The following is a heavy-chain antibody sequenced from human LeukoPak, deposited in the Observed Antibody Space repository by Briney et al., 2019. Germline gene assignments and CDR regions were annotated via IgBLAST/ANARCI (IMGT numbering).Heavy chain of an antibody. D-gene: IGHD6-19*01. CDR3: ARGYSSGWYQIQFDY. V-gene: IGHV1-69*13. CDR1: GGTFSSYA. CDR2: IIPIFGTA. Sequence: ASVKVSCKASGGTFSSYAISWVRQAPGQGLEWMGGIIPIFGTANYAQKFQGRATITADESTSTAYMELSSLRSEDTAVYYCARGYSSGWYQIQFDYWGQGTLVTVSS. J-gene: IGHJ4*02.